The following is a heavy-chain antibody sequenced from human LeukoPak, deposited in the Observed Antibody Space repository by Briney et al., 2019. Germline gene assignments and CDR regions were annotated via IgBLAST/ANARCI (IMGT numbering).Heavy chain of an antibody. CDR1: GYTFTSYY. V-gene: IGHV1-46*01. J-gene: IGHJ4*02. CDR2: INPSGGST. D-gene: IGHD3-22*01. Sequence: GASVKVSCKASGYTFTSYYMHWVRQAPGQGLEWMGIINPSGGSTSYAQKFQGRVTMTGDTSTSTVYMELSSLRSEDTAVYYCAREGMYYYDSSGYPDYWGQGTLVTVSS. CDR3: AREGMYYYDSSGYPDY.